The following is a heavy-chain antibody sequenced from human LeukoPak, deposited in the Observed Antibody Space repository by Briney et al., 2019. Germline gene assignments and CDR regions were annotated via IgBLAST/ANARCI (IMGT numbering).Heavy chain of an antibody. CDR1: GFTFSSYW. CDR2: INSDGSST. Sequence: GGSLRLSCAASGFTFSSYWMHWVRQAPGRGLVWVSRINSDGSSTSYADSVMGRFTISRDNAKNTLYLQMNSLRAEDTAVYYCARGGYYDSSGSDYWGQGTLVTVSS. CDR3: ARGGYYDSSGSDY. J-gene: IGHJ4*02. V-gene: IGHV3-74*01. D-gene: IGHD3-22*01.